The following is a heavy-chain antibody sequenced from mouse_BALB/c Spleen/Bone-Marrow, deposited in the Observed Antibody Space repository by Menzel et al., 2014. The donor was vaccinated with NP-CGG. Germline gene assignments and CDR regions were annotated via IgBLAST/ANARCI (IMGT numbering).Heavy chain of an antibody. CDR1: GFNIKDYY. V-gene: IGHV14-1*02. Sequence: VQLKEFGAELVRPGALVKLSCKASGFNIKDYYMHWVKQRPEQGLEWIGWIDPENGNTIYDPKFQGKASITADTSSNTAYLQLSSLTSEATAVYYCAPIYDGYYVAWFAYWGQGTLVTVSA. J-gene: IGHJ3*01. CDR3: APIYDGYYVAWFAY. D-gene: IGHD2-3*01. CDR2: IDPENGNT.